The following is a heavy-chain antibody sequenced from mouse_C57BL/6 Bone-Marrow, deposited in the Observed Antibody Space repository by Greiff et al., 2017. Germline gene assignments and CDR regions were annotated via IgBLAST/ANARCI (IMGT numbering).Heavy chain of an antibody. CDR1: GYAFSSYW. V-gene: IGHV1-80*01. CDR2: IYPGDGDT. D-gene: IGHD1-1*01. CDR3: ARRAYYYGSSDY. J-gene: IGHJ2*01. Sequence: QVQLQQSGAELVKPGASVKISCKASGYAFSSYWMNWVKQRPGKGLEWIGQIYPGDGDTNYNGKFKGKATLTADKSSSTAYMQLSSLTSEDSAVYFCARRAYYYGSSDYWGQGTTLTVSS.